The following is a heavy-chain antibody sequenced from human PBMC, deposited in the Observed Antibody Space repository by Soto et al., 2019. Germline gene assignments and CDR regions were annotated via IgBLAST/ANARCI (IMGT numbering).Heavy chain of an antibody. CDR1: GGSISSYY. V-gene: IGHV4-59*01. J-gene: IGHJ6*02. Sequence: SETLSLTCTVSGGSISSYYWGWIRQPPGKGLEWIGYIYYSGSTNYNPSLKSRVTISVDTSKNQFSLKLSSVTAADTAVYYCARTRARGYSYGPDYYYYYGMDVWGQGTTVTVSS. CDR2: IYYSGST. CDR3: ARTRARGYSYGPDYYYYYGMDV. D-gene: IGHD5-18*01.